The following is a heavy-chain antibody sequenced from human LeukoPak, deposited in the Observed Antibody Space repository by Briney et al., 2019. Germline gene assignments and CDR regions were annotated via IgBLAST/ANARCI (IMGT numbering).Heavy chain of an antibody. Sequence: GASVKVSCKVSGYTLTELSMHWVRQAPGKGLEWMGGFDPKDGETIYAQKFQGRVTLTEDTSTATAYMELSSLRSEDTAVYYCATVGGSSGWFFDYWGQGTLVTVSS. CDR3: ATVGGSSGWFFDY. CDR2: FDPKDGET. J-gene: IGHJ4*02. CDR1: GYTLTELS. D-gene: IGHD6-19*01. V-gene: IGHV1-24*01.